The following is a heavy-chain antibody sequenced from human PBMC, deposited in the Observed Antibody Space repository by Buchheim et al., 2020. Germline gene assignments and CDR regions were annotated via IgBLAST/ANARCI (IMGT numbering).Heavy chain of an antibody. CDR3: AVFRYYYDSSRESWFDP. V-gene: IGHV4-34*01. D-gene: IGHD3-22*01. CDR2: INHSGST. CDR1: GGSFSGYY. Sequence: QVQLQQWGAGLLKPSETLSLTCAVYGGSFSGYYWSWIRQPPGKGLEWIGEINHSGSTNYNPSLKSRVTISVDTSKNQFSLKLSSVTAADTAVYYCAVFRYYYDSSRESWFDPWGQGTL. J-gene: IGHJ5*02.